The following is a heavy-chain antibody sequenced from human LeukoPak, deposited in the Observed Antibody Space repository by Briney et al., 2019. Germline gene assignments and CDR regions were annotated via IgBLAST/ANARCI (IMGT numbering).Heavy chain of an antibody. D-gene: IGHD5-24*01. CDR1: GFTFRSYW. V-gene: IGHV3-74*01. CDR2: VIRDGSFT. J-gene: IGHJ4*02. CDR3: VRDGDDFNFDY. Sequence: GGSLRLSCAASGFTFRSYWMHWVRQAPGKWLEWVSLVIRDGSFTNYADSVKGRFTISRDNAKNTLYLQMSSLRAEDTAVYFCVRDGDDFNFDYWGQGSLVTVSS.